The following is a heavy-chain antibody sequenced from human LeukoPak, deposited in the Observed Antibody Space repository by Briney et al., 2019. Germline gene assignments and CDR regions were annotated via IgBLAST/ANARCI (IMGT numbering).Heavy chain of an antibody. Sequence: GGSLRLSCAASGFTFNTYGMSWFRQAPGKGLEWVGFIRSKAYGGTTEYAASVKGRFTISRDDSKSIAYLQMNSLKTEDTAVYYCTRGYCTNGVCSPAHTWGQGTLVTVSS. CDR1: GFTFNTYG. D-gene: IGHD2-8*01. J-gene: IGHJ5*02. V-gene: IGHV3-49*03. CDR3: TRGYCTNGVCSPAHT. CDR2: IRSKAYGGTT.